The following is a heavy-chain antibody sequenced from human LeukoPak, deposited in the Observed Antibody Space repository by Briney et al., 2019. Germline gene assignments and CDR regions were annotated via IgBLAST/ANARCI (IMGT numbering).Heavy chain of an antibody. D-gene: IGHD3-10*01. J-gene: IGHJ4*02. V-gene: IGHV3-21*01. CDR2: ISSSSGSK. CDR1: GFAFSSYS. CDR3: ARVTGSYYPFDY. Sequence: GGSLRLSCAASGFAFSSYSMNWVRQAPGKGLEWVSSISSSSGSKYYSDSLKGRFTISRDNAKDLLCLQMNSLRAEDTAVYYCARVTGSYYPFDYWGQGTLVTVSS.